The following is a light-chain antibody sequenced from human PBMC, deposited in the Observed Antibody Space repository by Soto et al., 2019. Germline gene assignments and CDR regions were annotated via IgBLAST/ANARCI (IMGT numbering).Light chain of an antibody. CDR1: SNDVGGYNY. CDR2: EVN. Sequence: QSALTQPPSASGSPGQSVTISCTGSSNDVGGYNYVSWYQQHPGKAPKLMIYEVNKRPSGVPDRFSGSKSGNTASLTVSGLQADDEADYYCSSYAGDTSLGVLGGGTKLTVL. J-gene: IGLJ3*02. CDR3: SSYAGDTSLGV. V-gene: IGLV2-8*01.